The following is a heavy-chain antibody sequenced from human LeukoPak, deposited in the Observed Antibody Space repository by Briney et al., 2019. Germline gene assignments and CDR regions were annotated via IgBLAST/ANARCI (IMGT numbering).Heavy chain of an antibody. CDR3: ARIRDGAFDI. J-gene: IGHJ3*02. CDR1: GYTFISYG. CDR2: ISAYDGDT. D-gene: IGHD5-24*01. V-gene: IGHV1-18*01. Sequence: ASVKVSSKASGYTFISYGINWVRQAPGQGLEWMGWISAYDGDTNYAHKFQGRVTMTTDTSTRTASMELRSLRSDDTAVYYCARIRDGAFDIWGQGTMVTVSS.